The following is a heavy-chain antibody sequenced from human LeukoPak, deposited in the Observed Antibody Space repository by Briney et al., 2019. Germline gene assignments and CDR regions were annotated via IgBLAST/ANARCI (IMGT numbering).Heavy chain of an antibody. CDR2: TNPSTGGT. Sequence: ASVKVSCKTSGYTFTGSYLHWVRQVPGQGREWMGWTNPSTGGTKSAQQFEGRVTMTRDTSNTTGYLELRSLRLDDTATYYCARGGAFCSITTCHEFDHWGQGTLVIVSS. J-gene: IGHJ4*02. CDR3: ARGGAFCSITTCHEFDH. V-gene: IGHV1-2*02. D-gene: IGHD2-2*01. CDR1: GYTFTGSY.